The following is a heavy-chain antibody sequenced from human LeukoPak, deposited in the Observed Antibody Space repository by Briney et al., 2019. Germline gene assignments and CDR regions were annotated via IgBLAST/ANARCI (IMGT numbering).Heavy chain of an antibody. CDR3: ARIYCSTTDCYYDY. V-gene: IGHV3-7*01. Sequence: GASLRLSSAASGCAFSSEWVNWFRQAAGKGKEWVANIKQDGSEKYYVDSVKGRCTISRDNAKNSLYLQMNSLRAEDTAVYYCARIYCSTTDCYYDYWGQGTLVTVSS. CDR1: GCAFSSEW. CDR2: IKQDGSEK. D-gene: IGHD2-2*01. J-gene: IGHJ4*02.